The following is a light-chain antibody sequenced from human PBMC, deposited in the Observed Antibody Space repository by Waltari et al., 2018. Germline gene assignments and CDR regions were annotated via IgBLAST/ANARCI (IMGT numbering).Light chain of an antibody. V-gene: IGKV4-1*01. CDR2: WAS. J-gene: IGKJ1*01. Sequence: DIVMTQSPESLAVSLGERATLNCKYSQSILYNSDNKTCLVWYQQKPGQPPKVLIYWASNRESGVPDRFSGSGSGTDSTLTISSLQAEDVAVYYCQQYFSYPWSFGQGTKVEIK. CDR1: QSILYNSDNKTC. CDR3: QQYFSYPWS.